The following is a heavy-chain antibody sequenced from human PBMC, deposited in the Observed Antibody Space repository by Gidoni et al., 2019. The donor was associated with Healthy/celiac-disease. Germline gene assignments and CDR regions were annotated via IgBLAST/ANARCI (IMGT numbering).Heavy chain of an antibody. CDR1: GFPFRSYG. D-gene: IGHD2-2*02. J-gene: IGHJ4*02. V-gene: IGHV3-30*18. CDR3: AKDPGDCSSTSCYTGADY. Sequence: QVQLVESGGVVVQPGRSLRLPCAASGFPFRSYGLPWVRQAPGKGVEWVAVISYDGSNKYYADSVKGRFTISRDNSKNTLYLQMNSLRAEDTAVYYCAKDPGDCSSTSCYTGADYWGQGTLVTVSS. CDR2: ISYDGSNK.